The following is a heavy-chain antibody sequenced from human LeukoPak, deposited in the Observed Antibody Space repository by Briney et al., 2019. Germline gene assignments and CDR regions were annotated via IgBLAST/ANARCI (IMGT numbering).Heavy chain of an antibody. CDR1: GYTFTSYY. V-gene: IGHV1-46*01. CDR2: INPTGGST. J-gene: IGHJ1*01. D-gene: IGHD3-10*01. CDR3: ARDHDYEGLKGNY. Sequence: GASVKVSCKASGYTFTSYYMHWVRQAPGQGLEWMGLINPTGGSTGYAQKFQGRVTMTRDTSIGAAYMELQSLRSDDTAVYYCARDHDYEGLKGNYWGRGTMVTVTS.